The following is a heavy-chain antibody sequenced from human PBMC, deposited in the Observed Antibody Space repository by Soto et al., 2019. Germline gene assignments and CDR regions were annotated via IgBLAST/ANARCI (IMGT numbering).Heavy chain of an antibody. CDR1: GFSLSTSKVG. V-gene: IGHV2-5*02. CDR2: IYRDDDK. J-gene: IGHJ4*02. Sequence: QITLKESGPTLVKPTQTLTLTCTFSGFSLSTSKVGVGWIRQPPGKALEWLALIYRDDDKYYSPSLKSRLTITKDTSKSQVVLTMTNVEAVDTGTYYCAHKGGIDYDYWGQGTLVTVSS. CDR3: AHKGGIDYDY. D-gene: IGHD3-16*01.